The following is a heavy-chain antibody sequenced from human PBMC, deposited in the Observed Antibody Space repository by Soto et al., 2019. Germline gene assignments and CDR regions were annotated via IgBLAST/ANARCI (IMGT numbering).Heavy chain of an antibody. CDR2: INSDGSGT. J-gene: IGHJ6*02. Sequence: PGGSLRLSCAASGFDFSNSWIHWVRQGPGKGLVWVSHINSDGSGTTYADSVKGRFTISRDNAKNTVYLQMNSLRAEDTAVYYCAKDTAYARDVWGQGTTVTVSS. V-gene: IGHV3-74*01. CDR3: AKDTAYARDV. D-gene: IGHD2-15*01. CDR1: GFDFSNSW.